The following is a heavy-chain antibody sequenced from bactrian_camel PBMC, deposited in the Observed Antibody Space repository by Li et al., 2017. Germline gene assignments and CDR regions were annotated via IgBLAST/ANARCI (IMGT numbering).Heavy chain of an antibody. D-gene: IGHD1*01. V-gene: IGHV3S40*01. Sequence: DVQLVESGGGLVQPGGSLRLSCAASGFTFSSYGMSWVRQAPGKGFEWVSGISSGGGTTYYADSMKGRFTISRDNFKNTVYLSLNNLKTEDTGMYYCAKDVGGAPYDWGQGTQVTVS. CDR3: AKDVGGAPYD. CDR2: ISSGGGTT. CDR1: GFTFSSYG. J-gene: IGHJ4*01.